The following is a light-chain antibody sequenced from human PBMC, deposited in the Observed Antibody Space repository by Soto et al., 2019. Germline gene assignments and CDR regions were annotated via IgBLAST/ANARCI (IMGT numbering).Light chain of an antibody. Sequence: EVVLTQSPATLSLAPGERATLSCRASQTVNVNLAWHQQKPGQAPRLLIYGASTRAAGVPARFTGSGSGTEFILTISSLQSDDFAVYYCQQYNHWPPYNFGQGTKLEIK. J-gene: IGKJ2*01. V-gene: IGKV3-15*01. CDR2: GAS. CDR1: QTVNVN. CDR3: QQYNHWPPYN.